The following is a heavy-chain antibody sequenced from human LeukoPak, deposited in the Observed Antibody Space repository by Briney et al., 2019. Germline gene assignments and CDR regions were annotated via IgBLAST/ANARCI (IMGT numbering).Heavy chain of an antibody. CDR1: GFTFSSYG. CDR3: AKGKMDYGDYDGSYYFDY. Sequence: GGSLRLSCAASGFTFSSYGMSWVRQAPGKGLEWVSAISGSDGSTYYADSVKGRFTISKDNSKNTLYLQMNSLRAEDTAVYYCAKGKMDYGDYDGSYYFDYWGQGTLVTVSS. J-gene: IGHJ4*02. D-gene: IGHD4-17*01. CDR2: ISGSDGST. V-gene: IGHV3-23*01.